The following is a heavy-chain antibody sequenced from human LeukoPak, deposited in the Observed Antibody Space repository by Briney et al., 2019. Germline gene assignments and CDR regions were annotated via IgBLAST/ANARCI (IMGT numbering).Heavy chain of an antibody. Sequence: SVKVSCKASGGTFSSYAISWVRQAPGQGLEWMGGIIPIFGTANYAQKFQGRVTMTRNTSISTAYMELSSLRSEDTAVYYCASVPSSWYPQGNDGHHDYWGQGTLVTVSS. CDR3: ASVPSSWYPQGNDGHHDY. CDR2: IIPIFGTA. D-gene: IGHD6-13*01. V-gene: IGHV1-69*05. J-gene: IGHJ4*02. CDR1: GGTFSSYA.